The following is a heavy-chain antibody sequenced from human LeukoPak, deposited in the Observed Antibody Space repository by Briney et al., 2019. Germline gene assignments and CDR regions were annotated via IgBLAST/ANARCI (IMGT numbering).Heavy chain of an antibody. CDR1: GGSISSGGYY. CDR2: IYYSGST. V-gene: IGHV4-31*03. D-gene: IGHD4-17*01. J-gene: IGHJ4*02. CDR3: ARAPTTVATKPFDY. Sequence: SETLSLTCTVSGGSISSGGYYWSWIRQHPGKGLEWIGYIYYSGSTYYNPSLKSRVTISVDTSKNQFSLKLSSVTAADTAVYYCARAPTTVATKPFDYWGQGTLATVSS.